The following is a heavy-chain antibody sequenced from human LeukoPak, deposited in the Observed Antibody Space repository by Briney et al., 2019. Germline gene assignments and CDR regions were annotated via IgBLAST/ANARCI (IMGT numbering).Heavy chain of an antibody. V-gene: IGHV3-21*01. Sequence: GGSLRLSCAASGFTFSGYTMNWVRQAPGKGLEWLSSITSSSSYIVYAGSVKGRFTISRDNAKNSLYLQMDSLRAEDTAVYYCARDGWVDYWGRGTLVTVSS. CDR1: GFTFSGYT. CDR3: ARDGWVDY. D-gene: IGHD1-26*01. J-gene: IGHJ4*02. CDR2: ITSSSSYI.